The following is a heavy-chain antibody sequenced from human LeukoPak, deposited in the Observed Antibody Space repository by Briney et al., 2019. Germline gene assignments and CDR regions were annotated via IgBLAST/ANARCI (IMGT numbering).Heavy chain of an antibody. CDR2: ISGSGGST. CDR1: GFTFSSYA. J-gene: IGHJ4*02. D-gene: IGHD3-3*01. CDR3: AKVVQYDFWSGYYTFDY. Sequence: GSLRLSCAASGFTFSSYAMSWVRQAPGKGLEWVSAISGSGGSTYYADSVKGRFTISRDNSKNTLYLQMNSLRAEDTAVYYCAKVVQYDFWSGYYTFDYWGQGTLVTVSS. V-gene: IGHV3-23*01.